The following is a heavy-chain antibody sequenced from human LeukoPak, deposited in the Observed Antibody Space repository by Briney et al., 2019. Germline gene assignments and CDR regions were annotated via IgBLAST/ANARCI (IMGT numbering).Heavy chain of an antibody. D-gene: IGHD6-19*01. CDR1: GFTFSSYA. CDR2: ISTGSSTI. Sequence: GGSLRLSCAASGFTFSSYAMSWVRQAPGKGLEWVSYISTGSSTIYYADSVKGRFTISRDNGKNSLYLQMNSLRVEDTAVYFCARRGYTSGWDYWGQGTLVTVSS. J-gene: IGHJ4*02. V-gene: IGHV3-48*01. CDR3: ARRGYTSGWDY.